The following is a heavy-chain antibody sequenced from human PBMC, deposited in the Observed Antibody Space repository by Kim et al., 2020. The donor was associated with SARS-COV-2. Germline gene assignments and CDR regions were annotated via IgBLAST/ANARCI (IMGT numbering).Heavy chain of an antibody. V-gene: IGHV3-23*01. CDR3: AKYRDSSSWYGYFQS. CDR2: IAPGGSST. J-gene: IGHJ1*01. Sequence: GGSLRLSCAASGFPFGTFTMRWVRQAPGKGLEWVSSIAPGGSSTYYADSVKGRFTNSRDNSKSTLFLQLNSLRVEDTAVYYCAKYRDSSSWYGYFQSWG. D-gene: IGHD6-13*01. CDR1: GFPFGTFT.